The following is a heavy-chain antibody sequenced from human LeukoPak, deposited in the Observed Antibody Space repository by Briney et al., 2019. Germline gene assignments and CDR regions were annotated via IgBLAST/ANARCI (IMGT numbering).Heavy chain of an antibody. CDR3: ARGAGSGWPPNYYYGMDV. CDR1: GGSFSGYY. CDR2: IYYTGST. D-gene: IGHD6-19*01. J-gene: IGHJ6*02. Sequence: SSETLSLTCAVYGGSFSGYYWSWIRQPPGKGLEWIGYIYYTGSTNYNPSLKSRVTISVDTSRKQFSLKMSPVTAADTAVYYCARGAGSGWPPNYYYGMDVWGQGTTVTVSS. V-gene: IGHV4-59*01.